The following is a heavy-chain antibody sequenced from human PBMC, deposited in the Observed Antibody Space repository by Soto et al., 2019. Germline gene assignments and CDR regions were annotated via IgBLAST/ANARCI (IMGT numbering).Heavy chain of an antibody. J-gene: IGHJ4*02. Sequence: SVKGSFKASGYTFTTYDVSWGRQASGQGLEWMGWMNPSNGNTGYAQKFQGRVTMTRNTSISTVYMELSGLRPDDTAVYYCARRKERSGPHYFDYWGQGTRVTVYS. CDR1: GYTFTTYD. V-gene: IGHV1-8*02. CDR3: ARRKERSGPHYFDY. D-gene: IGHD6-25*01. CDR2: MNPSNGNT.